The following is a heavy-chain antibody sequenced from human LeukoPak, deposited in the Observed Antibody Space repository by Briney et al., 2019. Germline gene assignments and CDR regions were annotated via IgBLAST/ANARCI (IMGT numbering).Heavy chain of an antibody. CDR1: GGSISSSNW. CDR3: ARGLGGAPTTVLS. D-gene: IGHD4-17*01. V-gene: IGHV4-4*02. CDR2: IYHSGST. Sequence: PSGTLSLTCAVSGGSISSSNWWSWVRQPPGKGLEWIGEIYHSGSTNYNPSLKSRVTISVDKSKSQFSLKLSSVTAADTAVYYCARGLGGAPTTVLSWGQGTLVTASS. J-gene: IGHJ5*02.